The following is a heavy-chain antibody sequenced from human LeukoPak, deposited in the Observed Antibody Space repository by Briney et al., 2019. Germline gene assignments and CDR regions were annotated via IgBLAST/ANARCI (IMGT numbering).Heavy chain of an antibody. CDR2: ISWNGGDI. V-gene: IGHV3-9*01. CDR3: AKNVRRSCNNGVCSVTNSYSGMDV. Sequence: GGSLTLSCAASGVSFDDYGMHWDRQAQGQGLERVSGISWNGGDIAYADSVKGRFTISRNNPRISLYLQMNSLRAGDTALYHCAKNVRRSCNNGVCSVTNSYSGMDVWGQGTTVTVSS. J-gene: IGHJ6*02. CDR1: GVSFDDYG. D-gene: IGHD2-8*01.